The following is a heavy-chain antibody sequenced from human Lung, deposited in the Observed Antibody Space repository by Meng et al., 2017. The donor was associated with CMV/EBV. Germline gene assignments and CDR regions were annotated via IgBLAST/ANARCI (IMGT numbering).Heavy chain of an antibody. Sequence: GESLKISCVSFGFTFGNYDMHWVRQAPGKGLKWVAVISYDGNKRYYADSVKGRFTISRDNSRKFLNLQMNSLRADDTAIYYCARDVRMNLDHFNGMDVWGQGXTVTVSS. D-gene: IGHD1-14*01. CDR3: ARDVRMNLDHFNGMDV. CDR1: GFTFGNYD. J-gene: IGHJ6*02. V-gene: IGHV3-30*12. CDR2: ISYDGNKR.